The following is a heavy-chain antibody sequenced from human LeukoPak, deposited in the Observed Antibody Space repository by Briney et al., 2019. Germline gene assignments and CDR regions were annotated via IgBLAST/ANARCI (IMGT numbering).Heavy chain of an antibody. Sequence: SETLSLTCTVSSGSISSSSYYWSWIRQPPGKGLEWIGYIYYSGSTNYNPSLKSRVTISVDTSKNQFSLKLSSVTAADTAVYYCARYGSGSYYPFDPWGQGTLVTVSS. CDR1: SGSISSSSYY. J-gene: IGHJ5*02. CDR3: ARYGSGSYYPFDP. V-gene: IGHV4-61*01. D-gene: IGHD3-10*01. CDR2: IYYSGST.